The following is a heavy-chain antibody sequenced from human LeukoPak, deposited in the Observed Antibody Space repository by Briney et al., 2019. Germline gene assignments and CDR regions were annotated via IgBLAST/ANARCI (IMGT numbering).Heavy chain of an antibody. D-gene: IGHD6-19*01. CDR2: ISVSGGST. CDR1: GLPFNRYA. CDR3: AKADSSGWLTVFDY. J-gene: IGHJ4*02. Sequence: GGPLRLPCAFSGLPFNRYAMIGAPQAPGKGLEGVSAISVSGGSTYYADSVKGRFTISRDNSKNTPYMQMNSLRAEDTAIYYCAKADSSGWLTVFDYWGQGTLVTVSS. V-gene: IGHV3-23*01.